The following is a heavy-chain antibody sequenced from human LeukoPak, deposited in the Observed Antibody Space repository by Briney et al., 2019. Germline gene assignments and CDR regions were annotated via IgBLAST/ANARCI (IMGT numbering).Heavy chain of an antibody. Sequence: SETLSLTCTVSGGSISSHYWSWIRQPPGKGLEWIGYIYYSGSTNYNPSLKGRVTISVDTSKNQFSLKLSSVTAADTAVYYCASLLYSNYALAYWGQGTLVTVSS. V-gene: IGHV4-59*11. CDR3: ASLLYSNYALAY. CDR1: GGSISSHY. J-gene: IGHJ4*02. CDR2: IYYSGST. D-gene: IGHD4-11*01.